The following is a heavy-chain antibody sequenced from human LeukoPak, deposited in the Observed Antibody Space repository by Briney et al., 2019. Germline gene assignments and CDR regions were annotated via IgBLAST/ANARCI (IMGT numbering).Heavy chain of an antibody. V-gene: IGHV4-34*01. Sequence: SETLSLTCAVYGGSFSGYYWSWIRQPPGKGLEWIGEINHSGSTNYNPSLKSRVTISVDASKNQFSLKLSSVTAADTAVYYCARGRIAAAGRKGYNWFDPWGQGTLVTVSS. D-gene: IGHD6-13*01. CDR1: GGSFSGYY. CDR2: INHSGST. CDR3: ARGRIAAAGRKGYNWFDP. J-gene: IGHJ5*02.